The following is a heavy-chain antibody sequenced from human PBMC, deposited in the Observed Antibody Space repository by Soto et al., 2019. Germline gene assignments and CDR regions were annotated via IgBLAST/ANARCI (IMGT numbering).Heavy chain of an antibody. J-gene: IGHJ5*02. Sequence: SLRLSCAASGFTFSSYGMHWVRQAPGKGLEWVAVIWYDGSNKYYADSVKGRFTISRDNSKNTLYLQMNSLRAEDTAVYYCARDAPADIVVVPAAIRGWFDPWGQGTLVTVSS. CDR1: GFTFSSYG. CDR2: IWYDGSNK. V-gene: IGHV3-33*01. CDR3: ARDAPADIVVVPAAIRGWFDP. D-gene: IGHD2-2*02.